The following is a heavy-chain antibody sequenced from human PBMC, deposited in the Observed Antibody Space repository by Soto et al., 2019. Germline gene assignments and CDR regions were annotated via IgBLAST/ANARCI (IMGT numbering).Heavy chain of an antibody. CDR2: IGAADDP. V-gene: IGHV3-13*05. D-gene: IGHD2-15*01. CDR3: ARAYSGRLPRRADYYFAMDV. CDR1: GFTFSAYD. J-gene: IGHJ6*02. Sequence: GGSLRLSCAASGFTFSAYDMHWVRQTTGKGLEWVSAIGAADDPYYLGSVKGRFTISRENAKNSLYLQMNSLRAEDTAVYYCARAYSGRLPRRADYYFAMDVWGQGTTVTVSS.